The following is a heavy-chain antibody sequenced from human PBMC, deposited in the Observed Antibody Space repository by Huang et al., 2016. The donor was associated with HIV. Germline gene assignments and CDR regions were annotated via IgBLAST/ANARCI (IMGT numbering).Heavy chain of an antibody. CDR1: GFTFSGSA. V-gene: IGHV3-73*01. CDR3: TRLTMIGDGDY. D-gene: IGHD3-22*01. Sequence: EVQLVESEGGLVQPGGSLKLSWAASGFTFSGSAMHWVRQASGKGMGWVGRIRSKANSYATADAASVKGSFTISRDDSKNTAYLQMNSLKTEDTAVYYCTRLTMIGDGDYWGQGTLVTVSS. CDR2: IRSKANSYAT. J-gene: IGHJ4*02.